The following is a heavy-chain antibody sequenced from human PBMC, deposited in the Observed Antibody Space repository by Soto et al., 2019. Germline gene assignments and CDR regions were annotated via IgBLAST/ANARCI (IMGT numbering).Heavy chain of an antibody. V-gene: IGHV6-1*01. Sequence: QVELQQSGPGLVQTSQTLSLTCAVSGDSVSNSRDAWNWIRQSPSRGLEWLGRTYYRSGWIYHYAESLEGRITINVDTSKNHFSLPLISATPEDTAVYYCARDPPYSASILDYWGQGSLVTVSS. CDR3: ARDPPYSASILDY. CDR2: TYYRSGWIY. CDR1: GDSVSNSRDA. D-gene: IGHD4-4*01. J-gene: IGHJ4*02.